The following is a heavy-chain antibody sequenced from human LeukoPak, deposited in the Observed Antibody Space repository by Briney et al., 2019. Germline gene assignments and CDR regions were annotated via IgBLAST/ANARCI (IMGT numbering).Heavy chain of an antibody. CDR3: AGGRAAHLFYY. V-gene: IGHV3-7*01. D-gene: IGHD6-6*01. CDR2: IKQDASEK. J-gene: IGHJ4*02. CDR1: GFTFSGYW. Sequence: PGGSLRLSCTTSGFTFSGYWMSWVRQAPGKGLEWVANIKQDASEKYYVDSVKGRFTISRDNAKSSLYLQMNSLRAEDTAVFYCAGGRAAHLFYYWGQGTLVTVSS.